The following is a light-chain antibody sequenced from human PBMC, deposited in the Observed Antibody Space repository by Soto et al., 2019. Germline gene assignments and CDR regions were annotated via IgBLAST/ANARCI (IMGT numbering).Light chain of an antibody. Sequence: QSALTQPASVSGSPGQSITISCTGTSSDVGGYNYVSWYQHYPGKAPKLIIYEVSNRPSGVSNRFSGSKSGNTASLTLSGLQAEDEADYYCSSYARNSVLFGGGIKLTVL. CDR2: EVS. V-gene: IGLV2-14*01. CDR3: SSYARNSVL. J-gene: IGLJ2*01. CDR1: SSDVGGYNY.